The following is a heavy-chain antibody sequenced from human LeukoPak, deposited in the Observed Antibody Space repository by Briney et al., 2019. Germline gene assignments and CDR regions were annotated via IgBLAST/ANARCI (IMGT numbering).Heavy chain of an antibody. CDR3: ARPQDIVVVPAAWGY. V-gene: IGHV4-39*01. J-gene: IGHJ4*02. CDR1: GGSISSSSYY. D-gene: IGHD2-2*01. CDR2: IYYSGST. Sequence: SETLSLTCTVSGGSISSSSYYWGWIRQPPGKGLERIGSIYYSGSTYYNPSLKSRVTISVDTSKNQFSLKLSSVTAADTAVYYCARPQDIVVVPAAWGYWGQGTLVTVSS.